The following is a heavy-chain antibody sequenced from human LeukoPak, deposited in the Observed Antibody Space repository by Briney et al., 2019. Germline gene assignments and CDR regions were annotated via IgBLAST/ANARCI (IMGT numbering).Heavy chain of an antibody. J-gene: IGHJ4*02. CDR2: IRYDGSNK. CDR3: AKDLLRYSGSYYPFDY. V-gene: IGHV3-30*02. D-gene: IGHD1-26*01. CDR1: GFTFSSYG. Sequence: PGGSLRLSCAASGFTFSSYGMHWVRQAPGKGLEWVAFIRYDGSNKYYADSVKGRFTISRDNSKNTLYLQMNSLRAEDTAVYYCAKDLLRYSGSYYPFDYWGQGTLVTVSS.